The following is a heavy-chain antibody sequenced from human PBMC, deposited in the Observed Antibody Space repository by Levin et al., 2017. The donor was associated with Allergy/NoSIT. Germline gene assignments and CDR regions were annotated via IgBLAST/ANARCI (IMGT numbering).Heavy chain of an antibody. D-gene: IGHD6-19*01. J-gene: IGHJ4*02. CDR1: GFTFSSYA. V-gene: IGHV3-23*05. Sequence: GESLKISCAASGFTFSSYAMDWVRQAPGKGLEWVSAIRQSGSRIYYADSVKGRFTVSRDNSKNTLYLQMNSLRGEDTAVYYCGSEEGASGWYTVDYWGQGTLVTVSS. CDR2: IRQSGSRI. CDR3: GSEEGASGWYTVDY.